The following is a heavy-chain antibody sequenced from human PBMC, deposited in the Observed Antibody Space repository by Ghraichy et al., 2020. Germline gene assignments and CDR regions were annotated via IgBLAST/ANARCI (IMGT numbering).Heavy chain of an antibody. V-gene: IGHV3-53*01. CDR1: GFTVSSNY. J-gene: IGHJ6*02. D-gene: IGHD2-2*01. CDR2: IYSGGST. Sequence: GGSLRLSCAASGFTVSSNYMSWVRQAPGKGLEWVSVIYSGGSTYYADSVKGRFTISRDNSKNTLYLQMNSLRAEDTAVYYCARDGAYCSSTSCLYYYYYGMDVWGQGTTVTVSS. CDR3: ARDGAYCSSTSCLYYYYYGMDV.